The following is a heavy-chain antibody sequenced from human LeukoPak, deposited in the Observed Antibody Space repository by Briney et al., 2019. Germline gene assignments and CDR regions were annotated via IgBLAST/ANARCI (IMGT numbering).Heavy chain of an antibody. Sequence: SETLSLTCTVSGGSISSGGYYWSWIRQHPGTGLEWIGYIYYSGSTYYNPSLKSRVTISVDTSKNQFSLKLSSVTAADTAVYYCARVMYSSSSDYFDYWGQGTLVTVSS. D-gene: IGHD6-6*01. J-gene: IGHJ4*02. CDR3: ARVMYSSSSDYFDY. CDR2: IYYSGST. CDR1: GGSISSGGYY. V-gene: IGHV4-31*03.